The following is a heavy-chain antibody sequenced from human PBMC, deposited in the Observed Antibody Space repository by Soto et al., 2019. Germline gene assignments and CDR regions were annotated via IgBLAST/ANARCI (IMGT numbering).Heavy chain of an antibody. CDR2: ISGSGGDT. V-gene: IGHV3-23*01. CDR1: RFTFRNYA. D-gene: IGHD6-19*01. J-gene: IGHJ4*02. Sequence: EVQLLESGGGLVQPGGSLRLSCAASRFTFRNYAMSWVRQAPGKGLEWVSAISGSGGDTYYADSVKGRFTISRDNSRNTLYLQMNSLRAEDTAIYYCAVPTGIGVTGPDYWGQGALVSVSS. CDR3: AVPTGIGVTGPDY.